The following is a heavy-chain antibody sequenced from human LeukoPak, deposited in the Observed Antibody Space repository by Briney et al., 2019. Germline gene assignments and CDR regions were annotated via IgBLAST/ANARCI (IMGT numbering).Heavy chain of an antibody. Sequence: PGGSLRLSCAASGFTFSSYSMNWVRQAPGKGLEWVSFISHSSTTIYYADSVKGRFTISRDNAKNSLYLQMNSLRDEDTAVYYCARAYCSGGSCFFDYWGQGTLVTVSS. V-gene: IGHV3-48*02. CDR3: ARAYCSGGSCFFDY. CDR1: GFTFSSYS. D-gene: IGHD2-15*01. CDR2: ISHSSTTI. J-gene: IGHJ4*02.